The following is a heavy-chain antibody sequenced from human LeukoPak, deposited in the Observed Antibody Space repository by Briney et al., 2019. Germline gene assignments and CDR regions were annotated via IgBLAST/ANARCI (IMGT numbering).Heavy chain of an antibody. Sequence: GGSLRLSCAASGFTFSSYAMSWVRQAPGKGLEWVSAISGTGGSTYYADSVKGRFTISRDNSKNTLYLQMNSLRAEDTAVYYCAKRRSTLGIAVAGSLDPWGQGTLVTVSS. CDR1: GFTFSSYA. CDR2: ISGTGGST. D-gene: IGHD6-19*01. J-gene: IGHJ5*02. V-gene: IGHV3-23*01. CDR3: AKRRSTLGIAVAGSLDP.